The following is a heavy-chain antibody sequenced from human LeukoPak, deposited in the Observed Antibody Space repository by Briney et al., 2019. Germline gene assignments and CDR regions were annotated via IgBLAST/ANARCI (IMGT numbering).Heavy chain of an antibody. J-gene: IGHJ4*02. CDR3: AKGNGDYVRWYYFDY. D-gene: IGHD4-17*01. Sequence: PGGSLRLSCAASGFTFSSYAMSWVRQAPGKGLEWVSAISGSGGSTYYADSVKGRFAISRDNSKNTLYLQMNSLRAEDTAVYYCAKGNGDYVRWYYFDYWGQGTLVTVSS. CDR2: ISGSGGST. CDR1: GFTFSSYA. V-gene: IGHV3-23*01.